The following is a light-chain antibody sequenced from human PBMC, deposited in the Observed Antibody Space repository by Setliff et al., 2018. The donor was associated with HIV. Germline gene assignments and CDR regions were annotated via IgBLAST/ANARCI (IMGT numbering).Light chain of an antibody. CDR1: SSDVGSYNL. V-gene: IGLV2-14*02. CDR2: YDD. Sequence: QSVLTQPASVSGSPGQSITISCTGTSSDVGSYNLVSWYQQHPGKAPKLLIYYDDLLPSGVSDRFSGSKSGTSASLAISGLQSEDEADYYCAAWDDTLNGRVFGGGTKVTVL. CDR3: AAWDDTLNGRV. J-gene: IGLJ3*02.